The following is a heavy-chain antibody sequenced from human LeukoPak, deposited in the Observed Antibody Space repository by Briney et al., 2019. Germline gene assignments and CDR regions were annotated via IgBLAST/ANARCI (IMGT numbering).Heavy chain of an antibody. V-gene: IGHV4-34*01. D-gene: IGHD6-13*01. CDR2: INHSGST. CDR3: GRGSSWRSFDY. J-gene: IGHJ4*02. Sequence: SGTLSLTCAVYGGSFSGYYWSWIRQPPGKGLEWIGEINHSGSTNYNPSLKSRVTISVDTSKNQFSLKLSSVTAADTAVYYCGRGSSWRSFDYWGQGTLVTVSS. CDR1: GGSFSGYY.